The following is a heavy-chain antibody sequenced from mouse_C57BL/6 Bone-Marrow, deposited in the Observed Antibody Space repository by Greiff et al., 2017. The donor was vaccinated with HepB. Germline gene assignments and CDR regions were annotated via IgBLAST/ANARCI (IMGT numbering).Heavy chain of an antibody. J-gene: IGHJ2*01. CDR2: IRSKSNNYAT. Sequence: DVKLVESGGGLVQPKGSLKLSCTASGFSFNTYAMNWVRQAPGKGLEWVARIRSKSNNYATYYADSVKDRFTISRDDSESMLYLQMNNLKTEDTAMYYCVRGGIYYDYHIDYWGQGTTLTVSS. CDR3: VRGGIYYDYHIDY. CDR1: GFSFNTYA. D-gene: IGHD2-4*01. V-gene: IGHV10-1*01.